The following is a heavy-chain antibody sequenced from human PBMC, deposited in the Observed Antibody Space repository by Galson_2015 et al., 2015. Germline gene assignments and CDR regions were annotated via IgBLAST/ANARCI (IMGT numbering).Heavy chain of an antibody. Sequence: ATLSLTCTVSGGSVSSGSYYWSWIRQPPGKGLEWIGYIYYSGSTNYNPSLKSRVTISVDTSKNQFSLKLSSVTAADTAVYYCARDQSAGYCSSTSCYTYPGGYYYYGMDVWGQGTTVTVSS. V-gene: IGHV4-61*01. J-gene: IGHJ6*02. D-gene: IGHD2-2*02. CDR3: ARDQSAGYCSSTSCYTYPGGYYYYGMDV. CDR2: IYYSGST. CDR1: GGSVSSGSYY.